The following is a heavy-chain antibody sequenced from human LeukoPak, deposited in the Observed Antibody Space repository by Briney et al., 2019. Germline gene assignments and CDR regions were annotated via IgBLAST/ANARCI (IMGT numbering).Heavy chain of an antibody. V-gene: IGHV3-66*01. D-gene: IGHD1-26*01. J-gene: IGHJ4*02. CDR1: GFTVSSNY. Sequence: QSGGSLRLSCAASGFTVSSNYMSWVRQAPGKGREGASVIYSGGSTYYADSVKGRFTISRENSKNTLYLQMKSRRAETTALYSCARVKGATSFDYWGQGTLVTVSS. CDR2: IYSGGST. CDR3: ARVKGATSFDY.